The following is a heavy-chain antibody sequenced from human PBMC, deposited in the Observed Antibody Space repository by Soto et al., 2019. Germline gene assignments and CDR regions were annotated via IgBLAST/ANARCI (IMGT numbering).Heavy chain of an antibody. CDR1: GFTLNNNY. CDR2: IRNRFEGDTT. V-gene: IGHV3-72*01. J-gene: IGHJ4*02. CDR3: ARDMGNTGDYGHFDY. Sequence: SRRLSAVRVGFTLNNNYMDGFCQAPGKGLEWVGRIRNRFEGDTTEFAASVKGRFSISRDDSKNSMYLQMNSLKIEDTAVYFCARDMGNTGDYGHFDYWGQGT. D-gene: IGHD4-17*01.